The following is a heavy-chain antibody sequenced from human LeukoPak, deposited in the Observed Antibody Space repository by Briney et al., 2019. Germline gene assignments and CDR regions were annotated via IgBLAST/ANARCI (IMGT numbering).Heavy chain of an antibody. J-gene: IGHJ4*02. V-gene: IGHV3-30-3*01. CDR1: GFTFSSYA. CDR2: ISYDGSNK. D-gene: IGHD1-26*01. CDR3: VSADSGSYYFDS. Sequence: GRSLRLSCAASGFTFSSYAMHWVRQAPGKGLEWVAVISYDGSNKYYADSVKGRFTISRDNSKNTLYLQMNSLRAEDTAVYYCVSADSGSYYFDSWGQGTLVTVSS.